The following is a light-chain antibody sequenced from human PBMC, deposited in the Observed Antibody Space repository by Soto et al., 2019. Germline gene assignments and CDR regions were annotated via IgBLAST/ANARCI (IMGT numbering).Light chain of an antibody. CDR1: QSVGRS. V-gene: IGKV3-15*01. Sequence: EIVMTQSPATLSVSPGERVTLSCRASQSVGRSLAWYQQKAGQAPRLLIYGASTRATGTPVRFSGSGSGTEFSLTISSLQSADFVVYYCQQYEKWPLTFGGGTKLEIK. J-gene: IGKJ4*01. CDR2: GAS. CDR3: QQYEKWPLT.